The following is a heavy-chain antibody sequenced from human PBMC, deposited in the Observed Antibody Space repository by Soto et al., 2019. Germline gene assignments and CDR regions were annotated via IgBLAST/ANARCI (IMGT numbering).Heavy chain of an antibody. V-gene: IGHV4-59*01. CDR2: IYYSGST. CDR1: GGSISSYY. J-gene: IGHJ5*02. CDR3: ERGAPCFDP. Sequence: SETLSLTCTVSGGSISSYYWSWIRQPPGKGLEWIGYIYYSGSTNYNPSLKSRVTISVDTSKNQFSLKLSSVTAADTAVYYCERGAPCFDPWGQGTLVTFSS.